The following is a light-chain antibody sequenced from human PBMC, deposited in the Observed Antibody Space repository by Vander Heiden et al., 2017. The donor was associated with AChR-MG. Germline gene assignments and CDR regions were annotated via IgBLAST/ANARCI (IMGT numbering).Light chain of an antibody. CDR3: QHRDSTPGT. Sequence: DIQMTQSPSSLSASVGDRVTITCRASQSISSYLNWYQQKPGKAPKLLIYAASSLQSGVPSRFSGSGSGTDFTLTISRLQPEDFATYYCQHRDSTPGTFGQGTKLEIK. J-gene: IGKJ2*02. CDR2: AAS. V-gene: IGKV1-39*01. CDR1: QSISSY.